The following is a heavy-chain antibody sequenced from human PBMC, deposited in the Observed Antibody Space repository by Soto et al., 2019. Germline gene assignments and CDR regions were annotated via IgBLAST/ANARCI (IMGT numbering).Heavy chain of an antibody. CDR2: ISAYNGNT. J-gene: IGHJ4*02. CDR1: GYTFTSYG. CDR3: ARTYSSGWYRPDFDY. Sequence: ASVKVSCKASGYTFTSYGISWVRQAPGQGLEWMGWISAYNGNTNYAQKLQGRVTMTTDTSTSTAYMELRSLRSDDTAVYYCARTYSSGWYRPDFDYWGQGTLVTVSS. V-gene: IGHV1-18*01. D-gene: IGHD6-19*01.